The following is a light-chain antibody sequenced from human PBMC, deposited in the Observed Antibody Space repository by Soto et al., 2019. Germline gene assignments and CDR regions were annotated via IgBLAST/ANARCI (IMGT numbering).Light chain of an antibody. V-gene: IGKV1-5*03. Sequence: DIQMTQSPSTLSASVGDRVTITCRASQSISSWLAWYQQKPGKAPKLLIYKASSLESGVPSRFSGSGSGTEFTLPISSLQPDDFATYYCQQYNSYPGTFGQGTKVEI. CDR2: KAS. CDR1: QSISSW. J-gene: IGKJ1*01. CDR3: QQYNSYPGT.